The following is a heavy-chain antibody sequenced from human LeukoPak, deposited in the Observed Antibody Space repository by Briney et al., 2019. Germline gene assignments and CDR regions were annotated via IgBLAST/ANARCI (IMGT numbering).Heavy chain of an antibody. CDR3: ATRIAVAAALSY. D-gene: IGHD6-19*01. V-gene: IGHV3-74*01. Sequence: GSLRLSCAASGFTFSNYGMHWVRQAPGKGLVWVSRINTDGSSTSYADSVKGRFTISRDNAKNTLYLQMNSLRAEDTAVYYCATRIAVAAALSYWGQGTLVTVSS. CDR1: GFTFSNYG. J-gene: IGHJ4*02. CDR2: INTDGSST.